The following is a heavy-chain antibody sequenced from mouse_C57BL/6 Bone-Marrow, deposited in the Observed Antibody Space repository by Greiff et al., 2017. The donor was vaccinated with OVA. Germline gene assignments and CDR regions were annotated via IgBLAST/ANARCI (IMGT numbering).Heavy chain of an antibody. V-gene: IGHV1-76*01. J-gene: IGHJ1*03. CDR1: GYTFTDYY. CDR3: ARGTGSVDV. Sequence: QVQLQQSGAELVRPGASVKLSCKASGYTFTDYYINWVKQRPGQGLEWIARIYPGSGNTYYNEKFKGKATLTAEKSSSTAYMQLSSLTSEDSAVYFCARGTGSVDVWGTGTTVTVSS. CDR2: IYPGSGNT. D-gene: IGHD4-1*01.